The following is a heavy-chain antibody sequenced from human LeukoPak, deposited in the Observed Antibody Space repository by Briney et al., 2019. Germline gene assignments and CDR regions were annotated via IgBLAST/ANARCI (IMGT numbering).Heavy chain of an antibody. CDR2: IHQHGNEK. J-gene: IGHJ4*02. CDR3: ATLNGPLFEY. CDR1: GFTFSNYW. V-gene: IGHV3-7*01. Sequence: PAGSLRLSCAASGFTFSNYWMSWVRQAPGKGLEWVASIHQHGNEKYFVDSVRGRFTITRDNAKNSLYLQMSSLRAEDAAVYYCATLNGPLFEYWGQGTLVTVSS. D-gene: IGHD2-8*01.